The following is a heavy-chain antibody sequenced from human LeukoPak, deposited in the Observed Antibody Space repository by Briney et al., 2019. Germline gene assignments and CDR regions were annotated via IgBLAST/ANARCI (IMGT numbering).Heavy chain of an antibody. CDR3: ARDHHSSLIAAAGTFDY. CDR1: GFTFSSYA. V-gene: IGHV3-30*04. D-gene: IGHD6-13*01. CDR2: ISYDGSNK. J-gene: IGHJ4*02. Sequence: PGGSLRLSCAASGFTFSSYAMHWVRQAPGKGLEWVAVISYDGSNKYYADSVKGRFTISRDNSKNTLYLQMNSLRAEDTAVYYCARDHHSSLIAAAGTFDYWGQGTLVTVCS.